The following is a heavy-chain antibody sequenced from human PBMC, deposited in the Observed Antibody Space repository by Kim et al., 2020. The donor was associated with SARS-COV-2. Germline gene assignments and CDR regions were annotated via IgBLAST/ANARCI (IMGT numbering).Heavy chain of an antibody. V-gene: IGHV1-18*04. CDR1: GDTFRSYS. CDR3: ARHLMVRRVIIPGIFDI. Sequence: ASVKVSCKASGDTFRSYSISWVRQAPGQGLEWMGWISAYNGNTNYAQKLQGRVIMTTDTSTSTAYMELRSLRFDDTAVYYCARHLMVRRVIIPGIFDIWGQGTVVTVSS. J-gene: IGHJ3*02. D-gene: IGHD3-10*01. CDR2: ISAYNGNT.